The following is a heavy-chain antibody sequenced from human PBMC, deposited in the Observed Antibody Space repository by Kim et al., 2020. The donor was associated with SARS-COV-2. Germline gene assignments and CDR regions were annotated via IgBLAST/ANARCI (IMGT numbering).Heavy chain of an antibody. Sequence: LKSRVTISVDTSKNQFSLKLSSVTAADTAVYYCARDGHGDYLFRHYAFDIWGQGTMVTVSS. J-gene: IGHJ3*02. D-gene: IGHD4-17*01. CDR3: ARDGHGDYLFRHYAFDI. V-gene: IGHV4-59*01.